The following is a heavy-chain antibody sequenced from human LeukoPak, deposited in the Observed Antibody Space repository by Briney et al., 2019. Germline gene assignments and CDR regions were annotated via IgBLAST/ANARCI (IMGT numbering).Heavy chain of an antibody. CDR1: GGSFSGYY. Sequence: TSETLSLTCAVYGGSFSGYYWSWLRQPPGKGLKWIGEINHSGSTNYNPSLKSRVTISVDTSKNQFSLKLSSVTAADTAVYYCARGLPYSSSWYVRGLNWFDPWGQGTLVTVSS. CDR3: ARGLPYSSSWYVRGLNWFDP. J-gene: IGHJ5*02. D-gene: IGHD6-13*01. V-gene: IGHV4-34*01. CDR2: INHSGST.